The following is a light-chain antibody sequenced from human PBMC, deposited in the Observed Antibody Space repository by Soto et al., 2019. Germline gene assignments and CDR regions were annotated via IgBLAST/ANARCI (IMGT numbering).Light chain of an antibody. J-gene: IGKJ3*01. CDR3: QQSYSTPPFT. Sequence: DIQMTQSPSSLSASVGDRVTITCRASQRISTYLNWYQQKPGNAPKLLIYAASSLQSGVPSRFSGSGSGTDFTLTISGLQLEDFATYYCQQSYSTPPFTFGPGTKVEIK. V-gene: IGKV1-39*01. CDR1: QRISTY. CDR2: AAS.